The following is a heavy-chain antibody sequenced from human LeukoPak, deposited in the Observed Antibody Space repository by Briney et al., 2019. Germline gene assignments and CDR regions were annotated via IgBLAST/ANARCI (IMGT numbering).Heavy chain of an antibody. Sequence: PGGSLRLSCSASGFTFDDYAMHWVRQAPGKGLGWVSGISWNSGSIGYADSVKGRFTISRDNSKNTLYLQMNSLRAEDTAVYYCARDPGGDYGRDYWGQGTLVTVSS. J-gene: IGHJ4*02. CDR3: ARDPGGDYGRDY. D-gene: IGHD4-17*01. V-gene: IGHV3-9*01. CDR2: ISWNSGSI. CDR1: GFTFDDYA.